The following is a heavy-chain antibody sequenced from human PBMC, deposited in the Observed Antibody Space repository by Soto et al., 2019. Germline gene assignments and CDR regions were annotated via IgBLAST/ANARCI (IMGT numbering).Heavy chain of an antibody. V-gene: IGHV1-18*01. CDR2: ISAYNGNR. CDR3: ARGGQECSNSGCGYIYDGMDV. D-gene: IGHD1-26*01. Sequence: ASVKVSCKASGYTFSHYGIGWVRQAPGQGLEWMGWISAYNGNRHFAEGLRGRITMTTNTTTSTADMELRSLSSDDTAVYYCARGGQECSNSGCGYIYDGMDVWGQGTTVTVSS. CDR1: GYTFSHYG. J-gene: IGHJ6*02.